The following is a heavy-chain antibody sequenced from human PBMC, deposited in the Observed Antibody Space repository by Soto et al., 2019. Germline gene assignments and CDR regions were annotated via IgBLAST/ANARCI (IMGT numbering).Heavy chain of an antibody. CDR1: GFTFSSYA. Sequence: PGGSLRLSCAASGFTFSSYAMSWVRQAPGKGLEWVSAISGSGGSTYYADSVKGRFTISRDNSKNTLYLQMNSLRAEDTALYYFVKAPYRHYYDSSGYYYDYWGQVTLVTVSS. V-gene: IGHV3-23*01. CDR2: ISGSGGST. CDR3: VKAPYRHYYDSSGYYYDY. D-gene: IGHD3-22*01. J-gene: IGHJ4*02.